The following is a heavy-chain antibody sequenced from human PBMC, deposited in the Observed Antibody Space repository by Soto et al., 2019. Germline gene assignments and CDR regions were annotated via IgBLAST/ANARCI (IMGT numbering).Heavy chain of an antibody. Sequence: QVQLVESGGGVVQPGRSLRLSCAASGFSFSNYGMHWVRQAPGKGLEWVAVISYDGSKKYYGDSVKGRFTISRDKSKNTLYLEMNSLRTEDTAVYYCAKDGENWGQGNLVTVSS. D-gene: IGHD3-10*01. CDR2: ISYDGSKK. CDR1: GFSFSNYG. J-gene: IGHJ4*02. CDR3: AKDGEN. V-gene: IGHV3-30*18.